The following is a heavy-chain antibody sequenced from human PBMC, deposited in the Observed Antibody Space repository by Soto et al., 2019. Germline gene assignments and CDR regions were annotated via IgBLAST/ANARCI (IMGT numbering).Heavy chain of an antibody. CDR2: ISSSSTGM. D-gene: IGHD2-15*01. Sequence: PGGSLRLSFAASGFTISSYSMKWVRQAPGKGLEWVSHISSSSTGMYYAYSVKGRFIISRENAKNSLYLQMNNLRDEDTAVYYCTRAGSGAVVVGVLGYWYYGMDXWGQGTLFTVS. J-gene: IGHJ6*02. CDR1: GFTISSYS. V-gene: IGHV3-48*02. CDR3: TRAGSGAVVVGVLGYWYYGMDX.